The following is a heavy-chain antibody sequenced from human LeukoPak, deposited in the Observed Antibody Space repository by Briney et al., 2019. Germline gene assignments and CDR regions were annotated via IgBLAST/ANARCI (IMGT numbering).Heavy chain of an antibody. CDR2: ISSSSSYI. CDR1: GFPCSRHS. V-gene: IGHV3-21*01. Sequence: SDRSLRLSCVASGFPCSRHSMNSPRQAPGKGLEWGSSISSSSSYIYYADSSKGRFTISSHNPKNSLYLQMNRLRAEETAVYYCARDGSKDGLLWFGELLSPHAHYYMDVWGKGTTVTISS. CDR3: ARDGSKDGLLWFGELLSPHAHYYMDV. J-gene: IGHJ6*03. D-gene: IGHD3-10*01.